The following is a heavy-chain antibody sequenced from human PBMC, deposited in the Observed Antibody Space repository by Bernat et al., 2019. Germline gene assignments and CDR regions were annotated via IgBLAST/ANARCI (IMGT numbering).Heavy chain of an antibody. J-gene: IGHJ3*02. Sequence: QVQLVQSGAEVKKPGASVKVSCKASGYTFTSYYMHWVRQAPGQGLEWMGIINPSGGSTSYAQKFQGRVTMTRDTSTSTVYMELSSLRSEDTAVYYWARDRWAVAGNDAFDIWGQGTMVTVSS. D-gene: IGHD6-19*01. CDR1: GYTFTSYY. CDR2: INPSGGST. V-gene: IGHV1-46*01. CDR3: ARDRWAVAGNDAFDI.